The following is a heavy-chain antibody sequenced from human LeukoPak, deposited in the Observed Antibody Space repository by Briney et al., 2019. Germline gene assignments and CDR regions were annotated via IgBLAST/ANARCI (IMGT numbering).Heavy chain of an antibody. V-gene: IGHV4-61*02. CDR2: IYLGGSS. CDR1: GGSITSGDYY. CDR3: ARKNTMITFGGVIVGYYFDY. J-gene: IGHJ4*02. D-gene: IGHD3-16*02. Sequence: SETLSLTCTVSGGSITSGDYYWSWLRQPAGKGLEWIGRIYLGGSSSYNPSLKSRVTISADTSKNQFSLILSSVTAADTALYYCARKNTMITFGGVIVGYYFDYWGQGTLVTVSS.